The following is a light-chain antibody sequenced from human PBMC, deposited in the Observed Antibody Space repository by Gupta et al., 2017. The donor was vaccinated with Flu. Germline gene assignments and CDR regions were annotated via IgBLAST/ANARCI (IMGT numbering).Light chain of an antibody. CDR1: QDISDY. CDR3: QQYHAFPPST. V-gene: IGKV1-33*01. J-gene: IGKJ2*01. Sequence: DIQMTQSPSSLSASVGDRVTITCQASQDISDYLNWYQHRPGKAPKLLIYDASYLEKGVPSRFSASGSGTHFTFTISSLQPEDVGTYYCQQYHAFPPSTVGQGTRLDLK. CDR2: DAS.